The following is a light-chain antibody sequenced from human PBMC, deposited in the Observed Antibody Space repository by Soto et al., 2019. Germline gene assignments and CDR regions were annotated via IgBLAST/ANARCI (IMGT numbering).Light chain of an antibody. Sequence: QSALAQPPSVSGSPGQSVTISCTGTRSDVGDYNHVSWYQQSPGTVPKLIIYEVSSRPSGVPDRFSGSKSGNTASLTISGLQAEDEADYYCNLYTSSNTYVFGTGTKVTVL. CDR3: NLYTSSNTYV. CDR1: RSDVGDYNH. CDR2: EVS. J-gene: IGLJ1*01. V-gene: IGLV2-18*01.